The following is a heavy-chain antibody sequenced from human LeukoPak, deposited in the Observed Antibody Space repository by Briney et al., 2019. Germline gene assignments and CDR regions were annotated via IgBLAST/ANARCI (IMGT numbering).Heavy chain of an antibody. CDR2: FDPEDGET. CDR3: ATTGSLGTLGPIDY. J-gene: IGHJ4*02. D-gene: IGHD7-27*01. V-gene: IGHV1-24*01. Sequence: ASVKVSCKVSGYTLTELSMHWVRQAPGKGLEWMGGFDPEDGETIYAQKFQGRVTMTEDTSTDTAYMELSSLRSEDTAVYYCATTGSLGTLGPIDYWGQGTLVTVSS. CDR1: GYTLTELS.